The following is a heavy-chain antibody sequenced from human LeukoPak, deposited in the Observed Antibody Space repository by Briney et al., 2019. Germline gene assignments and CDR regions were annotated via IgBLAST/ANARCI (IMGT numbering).Heavy chain of an antibody. CDR3: ARVFPIAAAGTEGYFDY. V-gene: IGHV3-30-3*01. CDR2: ISYDGSNK. D-gene: IGHD6-13*01. Sequence: GALRLSGAASGFTFSSYAMHWVRQAPGKGLEWVAVISYDGSNKYYADSVKGRFTISRDNSKNTLYLQMNSLRAEDTAVYYCARVFPIAAAGTEGYFDYWGQGTLVTVSS. CDR1: GFTFSSYA. J-gene: IGHJ4*02.